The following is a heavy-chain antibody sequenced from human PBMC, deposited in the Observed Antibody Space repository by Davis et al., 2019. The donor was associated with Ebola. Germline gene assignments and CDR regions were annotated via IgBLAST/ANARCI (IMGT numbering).Heavy chain of an antibody. Sequence: GESLKISCAASGFTFSSYAMSWVRQAPGKGLEWVSGITGSGTSTYYADSVKGRVTIFRDNSKNTLYLQMDSLRAEDTAVYYCAKDVTVVIATHFDYWGQGTLVTVSS. CDR3: AKDVTVVIATHFDY. CDR1: GFTFSSYA. V-gene: IGHV3-23*01. D-gene: IGHD2-21*01. CDR2: ITGSGTST. J-gene: IGHJ4*02.